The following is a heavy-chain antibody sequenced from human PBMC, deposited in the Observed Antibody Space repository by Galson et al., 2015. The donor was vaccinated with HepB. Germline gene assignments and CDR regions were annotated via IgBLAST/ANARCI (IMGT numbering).Heavy chain of an antibody. V-gene: IGHV5-10-1*01. D-gene: IGHD3-9*01. Sequence: QSGAEVKKPGESLRISCKTSGHNFTNYWVSWVRQMPGKGPEWMGKIDPTDSYTNYSPSFQGHVTISTDKSVSTAYLQWNSLKASDTAIYYCARQPYYYDALTGYYRVTYYFDYWGPGALVTVSS. CDR1: GHNFTNYW. J-gene: IGHJ4*02. CDR2: IDPTDSYT. CDR3: ARQPYYYDALTGYYRVTYYFDY.